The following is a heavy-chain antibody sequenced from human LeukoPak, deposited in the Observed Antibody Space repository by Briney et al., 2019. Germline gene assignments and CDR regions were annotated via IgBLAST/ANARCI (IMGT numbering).Heavy chain of an antibody. J-gene: IGHJ4*02. D-gene: IGHD1-14*01. Sequence: ASVKVSGKASGYTFTIHGISWVRQAPGQGLEWMGWISAYNGNTNYSQKLQGRVTMTTDTSTSTAYMELRSLRSDDTAVYYCARDIARPLVNPSLTLMKIDYWGQGTLVTVSS. CDR1: GYTFTIHG. V-gene: IGHV1-18*01. CDR2: ISAYNGNT. CDR3: ARDIARPLVNPSLTLMKIDY.